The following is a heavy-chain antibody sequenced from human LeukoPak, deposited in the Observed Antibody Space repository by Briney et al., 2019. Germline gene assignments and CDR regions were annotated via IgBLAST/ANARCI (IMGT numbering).Heavy chain of an antibody. Sequence: SETLSLTCAVSGGSISSGGYSWGWIRQPPGKGLEWIGYIYHSGSTYYNPSLKSRVTISVDRSKNQFSLKLSSVTAADTAVYYCARVGDSSGYYYGTGLLMDYWGQGTLVTVSS. CDR1: GGSISSGGYS. J-gene: IGHJ4*02. V-gene: IGHV4-30-2*01. D-gene: IGHD3-22*01. CDR3: ARVGDSSGYYYGTGLLMDY. CDR2: IYHSGST.